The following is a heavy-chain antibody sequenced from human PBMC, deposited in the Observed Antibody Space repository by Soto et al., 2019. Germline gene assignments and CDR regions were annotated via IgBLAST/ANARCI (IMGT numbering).Heavy chain of an antibody. J-gene: IGHJ4*02. Sequence: LSLTCTVSGGSLTSNSYYWGWIRQPPGKGLEWIGSFYYSQNTYFNPSLKGRVTISVDTSKNQFSLNLSAVTAADTAVYYCARRSTVTYDYWGQGXLVTVYS. D-gene: IGHD4-17*01. V-gene: IGHV4-39*01. CDR3: ARRSTVTYDY. CDR1: GGSLTSNSYY. CDR2: FYYSQNT.